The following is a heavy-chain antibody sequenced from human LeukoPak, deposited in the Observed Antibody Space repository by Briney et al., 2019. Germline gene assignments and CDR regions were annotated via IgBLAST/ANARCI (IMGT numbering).Heavy chain of an antibody. D-gene: IGHD5-24*01. J-gene: IGHJ4*02. V-gene: IGHV3-33*01. CDR3: ARSLDVDY. CDR2: IWYDGSNK. CDR1: GFTFSTYG. Sequence: GGSLRLSCEASGFTFSTYGMHWVRQAPGKGLEWVAVIWYDGSNKNYADSVKGRFTISRDNSKNTLYLQMNSLRVEDTAVYYCARSLDVDYWGQGTLVTVSS.